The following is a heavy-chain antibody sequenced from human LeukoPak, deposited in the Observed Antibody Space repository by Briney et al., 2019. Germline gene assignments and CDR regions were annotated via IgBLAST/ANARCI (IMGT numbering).Heavy chain of an antibody. V-gene: IGHV3-21*06. CDR2: INPNSTSI. CDR1: GLTFSDYS. D-gene: IGHD2/OR15-2a*01. J-gene: IGHJ4*02. Sequence: GGSLRLSCAASGLTFSDYSMNWVRQAPGKGLEWVSSINPNSTSIYYADAVKGRFTISRDNARSSLFLQMNSLTAEDTAVYYCVRLRRNSDKIDYYYFYDYWGQGILVTVSS. CDR3: VRLRRNSDKIDYYYFYDY.